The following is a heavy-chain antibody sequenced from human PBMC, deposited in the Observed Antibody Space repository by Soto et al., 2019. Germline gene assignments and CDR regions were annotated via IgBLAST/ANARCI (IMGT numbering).Heavy chain of an antibody. J-gene: IGHJ4*02. Sequence: EVQLAESGGGLVQPGLSLRLSCAASGFTFSNYEFNWVRQAPGKGLEWISYIGTSETNTYYAASVKGRFTVSRDNAKNSVYLQMNSLRAEDTAIYYCAREELNCGGDCFAFWGQGALVTVS. CDR2: IGTSETNT. CDR1: GFTFSNYE. V-gene: IGHV3-48*03. CDR3: AREELNCGGDCFAF. D-gene: IGHD2-21*01.